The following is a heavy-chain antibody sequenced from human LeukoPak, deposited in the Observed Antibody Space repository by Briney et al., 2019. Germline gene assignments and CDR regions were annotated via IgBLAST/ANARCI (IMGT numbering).Heavy chain of an antibody. CDR2: ISYDGSNK. Sequence: PGGSLRLSCAASGFTFSSYAIHWVRQAPGKGLEWVAGISYDGSNKYYADSVKGRFTISRDNSKNTLYLQMNSLRAEDTAVYYCARDIMAQIGYSGRGYFDLWGRGTLVTVSS. CDR1: GFTFSSYA. CDR3: ARDIMAQIGYSGRGYFDL. V-gene: IGHV3-30-3*01. J-gene: IGHJ2*01. D-gene: IGHD1-26*01.